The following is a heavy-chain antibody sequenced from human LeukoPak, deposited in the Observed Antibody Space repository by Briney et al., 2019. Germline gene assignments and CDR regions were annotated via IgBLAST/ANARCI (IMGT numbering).Heavy chain of an antibody. CDR3: ARNVYQLLPNYYYYMDV. CDR1: GGTFSSYA. V-gene: IGHV1-69*04. CDR2: IIPILGIA. Sequence: GASVKVSCKASGGTFSSYAISWVRQAPGQGLEWMGRIIPILGIANYAQKFQGRVTITADESTSTAHMELSSLRSEDTAVYYCARNVYQLLPNYYYYMDVWGKGTTVTVSS. D-gene: IGHD2-2*01. J-gene: IGHJ6*03.